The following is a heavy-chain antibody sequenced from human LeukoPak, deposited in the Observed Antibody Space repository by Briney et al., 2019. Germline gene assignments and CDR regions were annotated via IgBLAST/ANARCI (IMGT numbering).Heavy chain of an antibody. CDR1: GFTFSSYG. Sequence: PGGSLRLSCAASGFTFSSYGIHWVRQAPGKGLEWVAFIRYDGSNKYYADSVKGRFTISRDNSKDTLYLQMNSLRAEDTAVYYCAKDTPYSSGWWGDYWGQGNLVTVSS. D-gene: IGHD6-19*01. J-gene: IGHJ4*02. CDR2: IRYDGSNK. CDR3: AKDTPYSSGWWGDY. V-gene: IGHV3-30*02.